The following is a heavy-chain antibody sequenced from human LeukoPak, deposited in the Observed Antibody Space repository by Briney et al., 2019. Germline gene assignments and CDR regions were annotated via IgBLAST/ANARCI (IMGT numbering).Heavy chain of an antibody. D-gene: IGHD1-26*01. J-gene: IGHJ4*02. Sequence: GGSLRLSCAASGFTFSSYSVNWVRQAPGKGLEWVSSISSSSSYIYYADSVKGRFTISRDSSKNTLYLQLNSLRAEDTALYYCAKDPTVGATSFDYWGQGTLVTVSS. CDR1: GFTFSSYS. CDR3: AKDPTVGATSFDY. CDR2: ISSSSSYI. V-gene: IGHV3-21*01.